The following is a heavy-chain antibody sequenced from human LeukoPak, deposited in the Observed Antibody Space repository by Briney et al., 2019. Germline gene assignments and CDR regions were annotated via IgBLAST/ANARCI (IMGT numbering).Heavy chain of an antibody. D-gene: IGHD3-22*01. CDR1: GFTFSSYD. Sequence: HPGGSLRLSCAASGFTFSSYDMHWVRQATGKGLEWVSVIGTAGDTYYPGSVKGRFTISRENAKNSLYLQMNSLRAGDTAVYYCARARYYYDSSGYYYTLRPYYFDYWGQGTLVTVSS. CDR3: ARARYYYDSSGYYYTLRPYYFDY. V-gene: IGHV3-13*01. J-gene: IGHJ4*02. CDR2: IGTAGDT.